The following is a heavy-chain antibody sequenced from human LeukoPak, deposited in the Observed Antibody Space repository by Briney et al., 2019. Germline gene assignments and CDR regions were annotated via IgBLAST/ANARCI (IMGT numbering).Heavy chain of an antibody. CDR2: IDSDGSST. D-gene: IGHD4-17*01. V-gene: IGHV3-74*01. CDR3: ARWEDGDYYFDY. CDR1: GFTFSSYW. Sequence: GGSLRLSCAASGFTFSSYWMHWVRQAPGKGLVWVSRIDSDGSSTSYADSVKGRFTISRDNAKNTLYLQMNSLRAEDTAVYYCARWEDGDYYFDYWGQGTLVTVSS. J-gene: IGHJ4*02.